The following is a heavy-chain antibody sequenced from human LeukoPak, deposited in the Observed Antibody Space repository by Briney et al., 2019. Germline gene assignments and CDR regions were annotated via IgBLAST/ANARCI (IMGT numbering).Heavy chain of an antibody. Sequence: GGSLRLSCAASGFTFSNYAMSWVRQAPGKGLEWVSAISGSGGSTYYADSVKGRFTISRDNSKNTLYLQMNSLRAEDTAVYYCAKGGEGGYSYGVYYYYYMDVWGKGTTVTVSS. CDR3: AKGGEGGYSYGVYYYYYMDV. CDR1: GFTFSNYA. CDR2: ISGSGGST. J-gene: IGHJ6*03. V-gene: IGHV3-23*01. D-gene: IGHD5-18*01.